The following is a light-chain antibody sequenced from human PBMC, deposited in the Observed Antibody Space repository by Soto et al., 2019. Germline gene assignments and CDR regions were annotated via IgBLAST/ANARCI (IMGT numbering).Light chain of an antibody. Sequence: EIVLTQSPGTLSLSPGERATLSCRASQSISSSYFAWYQQKPGQAPRLLIYDASNRATGIPDRFSGSGSGTDFTLTISRLEPEDFAVYYCQQYGRSPWTFGQGTKVDIK. CDR3: QQYGRSPWT. CDR1: QSISSSY. CDR2: DAS. V-gene: IGKV3-20*01. J-gene: IGKJ1*01.